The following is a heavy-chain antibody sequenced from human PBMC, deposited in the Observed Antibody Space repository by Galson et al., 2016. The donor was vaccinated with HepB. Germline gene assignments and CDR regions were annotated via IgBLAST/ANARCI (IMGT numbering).Heavy chain of an antibody. D-gene: IGHD1-26*01. CDR2: IDWDDDK. CDR3: ARIPGGYQGPQYGMDV. J-gene: IGHJ6*02. CDR1: GFSRSTSGMR. V-gene: IGHV2-70*04. Sequence: PALVKPTQTLTLTCTFSGFSRSTSGMRVSWIRQPPGKAPEWLARIDWDDDKLYSTSLKTRLTISKDTSKNQVVLTMTNMDPVDTATYYCARIPGGYQGPQYGMDVWGQGTTVTVSS.